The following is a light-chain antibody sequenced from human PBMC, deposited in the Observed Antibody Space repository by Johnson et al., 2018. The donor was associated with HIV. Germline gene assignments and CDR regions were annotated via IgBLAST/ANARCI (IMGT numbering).Light chain of an antibody. V-gene: IGLV1-51*02. CDR1: SSNIGNKY. CDR3: GTWDTSLSAGGV. Sequence: QSVLTQPSSVSAAPGQKVTISCSGSSSNIGNKYVSWYQQLPGTAPKLLIYKNNERPSGIPDRFSGSKSGTSATLGITGLQTGDEADYYCGTWDTSLSAGGVFGTGTKVAVL. J-gene: IGLJ1*01. CDR2: KNN.